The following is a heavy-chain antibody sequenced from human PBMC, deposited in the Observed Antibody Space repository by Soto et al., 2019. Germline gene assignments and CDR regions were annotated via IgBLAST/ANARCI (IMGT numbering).Heavy chain of an antibody. J-gene: IGHJ6*02. CDR2: IYYSGST. CDR1: GGSISSGDYY. V-gene: IGHV4-30-4*01. D-gene: IGHD3-3*01. CDR3: ARDRRYDLWSGYPNYYGMDV. Sequence: SETLSLTCTVSGGSISSGDYYWSWIRQPPGKGLEWIGYIYYSGSTYYNPSLKSRVTISVDTSKNQFSLKLSSVTAADTAVYYCARDRRYDLWSGYPNYYGMDVWGQGTTVTVSS.